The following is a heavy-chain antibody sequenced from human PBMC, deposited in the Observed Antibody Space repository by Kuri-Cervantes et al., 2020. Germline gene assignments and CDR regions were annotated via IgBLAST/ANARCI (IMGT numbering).Heavy chain of an antibody. CDR3: AKGGGSSGWYRADYDY. V-gene: IGHV3-9*01. CDR1: GFTFSNYA. CDR2: ISWNSGSI. Sequence: SLKISCVGSGFTFSNYAMTWVRQAPGKGLEWVSGISWNSGSIGYADSVKGRFTISRDNAKNSLYLQMNSLRAEDTALYYCAKGGGSSGWYRADYDYWGQGTLVTVSS. D-gene: IGHD6-19*01. J-gene: IGHJ4*02.